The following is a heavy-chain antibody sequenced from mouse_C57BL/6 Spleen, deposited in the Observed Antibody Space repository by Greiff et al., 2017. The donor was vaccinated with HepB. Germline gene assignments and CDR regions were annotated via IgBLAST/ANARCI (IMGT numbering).Heavy chain of an antibody. Sequence: EVQLVESGGGLVKPGGSLKLSCAASGFTFSDYGMHWVRQAPEKGLEWVAYISSGSSTIYYADTVKGRFTISRDNAKNTLFLQMTSLRSEDTAMYYCARNLLWYFDVWGTGTTVTVSS. D-gene: IGHD2-1*01. V-gene: IGHV5-17*01. CDR3: ARNLLWYFDV. CDR1: GFTFSDYG. CDR2: ISSGSSTI. J-gene: IGHJ1*03.